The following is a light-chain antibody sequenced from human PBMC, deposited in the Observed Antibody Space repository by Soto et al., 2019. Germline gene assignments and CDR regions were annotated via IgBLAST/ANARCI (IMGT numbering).Light chain of an antibody. CDR3: QQYGSSPRT. V-gene: IGKV3-20*01. CDR1: QSVSSSY. J-gene: IGKJ1*01. Sequence: EIVLTQSPGTLSLSPGERATLSCRASQSVSSSYLAWYQQKPGKAPRLLIYGASSRATGIPDRFSGSGAGTDFTLTISRREPEDFAVYYCQQYGSSPRTFGQGTKVEIK. CDR2: GAS.